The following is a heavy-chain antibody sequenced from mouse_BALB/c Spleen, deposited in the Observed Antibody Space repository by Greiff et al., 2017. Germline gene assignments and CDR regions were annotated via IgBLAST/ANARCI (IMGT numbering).Heavy chain of an antibody. CDR2: ISSGGSYT. CDR3: ARHDTTVVAPHFDY. J-gene: IGHJ2*01. D-gene: IGHD1-1*01. V-gene: IGHV5-9-3*01. Sequence: EVKLVESGGGLVKPGGSLKLSCAASGFTFSSYAMSWVRQTPEKRLEWVATISSGGSYTYYPDSVKGRFTISRDNAKNTLYLQMSSLRSEDTAMYYCARHDTTVVAPHFDYWGQGTTLTVSS. CDR1: GFTFSSYA.